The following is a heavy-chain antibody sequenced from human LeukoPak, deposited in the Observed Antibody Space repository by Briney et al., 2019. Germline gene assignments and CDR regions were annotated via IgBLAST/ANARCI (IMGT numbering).Heavy chain of an antibody. V-gene: IGHV4-34*01. J-gene: IGHJ5*02. D-gene: IGHD2-8*01. CDR1: GGSINEIIYY. CDR3: ARGGKAVLKRNWFDP. CDR2: INHIGSN. Sequence: SETLSLTCSVLGGSINEIIYYWSWIRQPPGKGLEWIGEINHIGSNNYNPSLTRRVTISVDTSKNQFSLKLRSVTPADTPVYYCARGGKAVLKRNWFDPWGQGTLVTVSP.